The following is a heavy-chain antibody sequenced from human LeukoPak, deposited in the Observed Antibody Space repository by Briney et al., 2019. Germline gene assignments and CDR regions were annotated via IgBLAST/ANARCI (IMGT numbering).Heavy chain of an antibody. Sequence: GGSLRLSCAASGFTFSSYGMNWVRQAPGKGLEWVAVISYDGSNKYYADSVKGRFTISRDNSKNTPYLQMNSLRVEDTAVYYCAKRMGPSIAATDLDYWGQGTLVTVSS. CDR1: GFTFSSYG. D-gene: IGHD6-13*01. CDR3: AKRMGPSIAATDLDY. V-gene: IGHV3-30*18. CDR2: ISYDGSNK. J-gene: IGHJ4*02.